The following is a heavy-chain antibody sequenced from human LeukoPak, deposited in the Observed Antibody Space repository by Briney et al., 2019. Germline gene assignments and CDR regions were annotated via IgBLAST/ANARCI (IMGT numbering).Heavy chain of an antibody. CDR2: ISGSGGST. Sequence: GGSLRLSCAASRFTFSSYAMSWVRQAPGKGLEWVSAISGSGGSTYYADSVKGRFTISRDNSKNTLYLQMNSLRAEDASVYYRAKVPERISSLRGGSCDYGGQGTLVTVSS. CDR1: RFTFSSYA. CDR3: AKVPERISSLRGGSCDY. D-gene: IGHD6-6*01. V-gene: IGHV3-23*01. J-gene: IGHJ4*02.